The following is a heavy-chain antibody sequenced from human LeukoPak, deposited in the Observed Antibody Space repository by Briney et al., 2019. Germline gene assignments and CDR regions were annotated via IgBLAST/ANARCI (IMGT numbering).Heavy chain of an antibody. CDR3: ARVSGNMGWYFDL. D-gene: IGHD1-26*01. Sequence: GGSLRLSCAASGFTFSSYGMHWVRQAPGKGLDWVAVISNDGSKKYYADSVKGRFTISRDNSKNTLSLQVSSLRAEDTAIYYCARVSGNMGWYFDLWGRGTLVTVSS. CDR2: ISNDGSKK. V-gene: IGHV3-30*03. J-gene: IGHJ2*01. CDR1: GFTFSSYG.